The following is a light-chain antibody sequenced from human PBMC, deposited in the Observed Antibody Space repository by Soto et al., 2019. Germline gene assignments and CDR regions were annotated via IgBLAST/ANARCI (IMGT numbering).Light chain of an antibody. CDR2: TGS. CDR1: QTISNY. J-gene: IGKJ1*01. CDR3: QQSYSTTWT. V-gene: IGKV1-39*01. Sequence: DIQMTQSPSSLSASIGDRVTITCRASQTISNYLNWYQQKSGKAPNVLISTGSTLQSGVPPRFSGSASGADFTLTISLLQPEDFATYSCQQSYSTTWTFGQGTKVDIK.